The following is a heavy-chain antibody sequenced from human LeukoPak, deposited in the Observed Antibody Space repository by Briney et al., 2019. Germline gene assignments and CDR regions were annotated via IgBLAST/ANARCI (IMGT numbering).Heavy chain of an antibody. CDR3: ARLVSRRGYSLDY. J-gene: IGHJ4*02. V-gene: IGHV4-39*01. CDR1: GDSISSSTYC. Sequence: SETLSLTCTVSGDSISSSTYCWGWIRQPPGKGLEWIGSIYYSGTTYYSPSLKTRVTISVDTSKNQFSLKLSSVTAADTAVYYCARLVSRRGYSLDYWGQGTLVTVSS. CDR2: IYYSGTT. D-gene: IGHD5-18*01.